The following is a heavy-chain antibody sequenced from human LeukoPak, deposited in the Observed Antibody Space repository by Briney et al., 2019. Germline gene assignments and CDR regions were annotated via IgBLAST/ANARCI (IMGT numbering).Heavy chain of an antibody. CDR1: GFTFSSYA. CDR2: ISGSGGST. D-gene: IGHD5-24*01. J-gene: IGHJ4*02. CDR3: ARVRDGYNYASDY. V-gene: IGHV3-23*01. Sequence: PGGSLRLSCAASGFTFSSYAMSWVRQAPGKGLEWVSAISGSGGSTYYADSVKGRFTISRDNSKNTLYLQMNSLRAEDTAVYYCARVRDGYNYASDYWGQGTLVTVSS.